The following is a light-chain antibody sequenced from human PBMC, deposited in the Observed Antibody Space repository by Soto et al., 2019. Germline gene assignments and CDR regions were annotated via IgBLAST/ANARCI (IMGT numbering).Light chain of an antibody. V-gene: IGLV1-40*01. Sequence: QSVLTQPRSVSGATGQRVTISCTGSSSNIGAGYDVHWYQLRPGTAPNLLISGNINLPSGVPDRFSGPKSGTSASLAITGLQAADEGDYYCQSYASTLSARYVFGTGAKV. CDR2: GNI. CDR3: QSYASTLSARYV. J-gene: IGLJ1*01. CDR1: SSNIGAGYD.